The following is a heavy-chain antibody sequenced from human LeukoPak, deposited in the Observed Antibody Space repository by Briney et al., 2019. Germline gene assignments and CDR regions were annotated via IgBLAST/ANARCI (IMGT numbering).Heavy chain of an antibody. CDR3: AKDSRAYCGGDCYSPFDY. J-gene: IGHJ4*02. CDR2: ISSTSTYI. CDR1: GFTFSSYA. Sequence: PGGSLRLSCAASGFTFSSYAMTWVRQPPGKGLEWVSSISSTSTYIYYTDSVKGRFTISRDNAKNSLYLQMNSLRAEDTAVYYCAKDSRAYCGGDCYSPFDYWGQGALVTVSS. V-gene: IGHV3-21*01. D-gene: IGHD2-21*02.